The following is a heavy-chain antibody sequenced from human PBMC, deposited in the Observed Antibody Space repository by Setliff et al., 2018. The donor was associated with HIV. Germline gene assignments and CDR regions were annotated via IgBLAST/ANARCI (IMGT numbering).Heavy chain of an antibody. D-gene: IGHD2-15*01. J-gene: IGHJ3*02. Sequence: ASVKVSCKASGYSFTNYGISWVRQAPGQGLEWMGWISSYNDNTNYALKLQGRVTMTTDTSTSTAYMELRSLRSDDTAVYYCARDDVGYCSGGSCYHLFDTFDIWGQGTVVTVSS. CDR3: ARDDVGYCSGGSCYHLFDTFDI. V-gene: IGHV1-18*01. CDR1: GYSFTNYG. CDR2: ISSYNDNT.